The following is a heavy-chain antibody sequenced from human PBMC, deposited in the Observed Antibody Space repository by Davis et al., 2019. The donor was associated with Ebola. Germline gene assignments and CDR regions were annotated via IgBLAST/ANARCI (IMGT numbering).Heavy chain of an antibody. CDR2: INHRGST. D-gene: IGHD6-6*01. Sequence: MPSETLSLTCAVYGGSFSGYYWSWIRQPPGKGLEWIGEINHRGSTNYNPSPKSRVTISVDTSKNPFSLKLSTVTAADTAVYYFARFPVLYYYYYGMDVWGQGTTVTVSS. J-gene: IGHJ6*02. V-gene: IGHV4-34*01. CDR3: ARFPVLYYYYYGMDV. CDR1: GGSFSGYY.